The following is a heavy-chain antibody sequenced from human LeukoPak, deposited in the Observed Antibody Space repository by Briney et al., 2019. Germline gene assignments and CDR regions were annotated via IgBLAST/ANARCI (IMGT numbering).Heavy chain of an antibody. V-gene: IGHV1-2*02. CDR1: GYTFTGYC. CDR2: INPKSGGT. Sequence: WASVKVSCKASGYTFTGYCMHWVRQAPGQGLEWMGWINPKSGGTNYAQKFQGRVTMTRDTSISTTYMELSRLRSDDTAVYYCARGKVAAAGTSYFDYWGQGTLVTVSS. D-gene: IGHD6-13*01. CDR3: ARGKVAAAGTSYFDY. J-gene: IGHJ4*02.